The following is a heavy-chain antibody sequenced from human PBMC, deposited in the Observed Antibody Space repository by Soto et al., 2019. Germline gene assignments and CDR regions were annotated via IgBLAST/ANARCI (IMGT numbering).Heavy chain of an antibody. CDR1: GFTFSSYA. D-gene: IGHD1-20*01. V-gene: IGHV3-23*01. CDR3: ESCITGVCYNGLDV. Sequence: PGGSLRLSCAASGFTFSSYAMKWVRQAPGKGLEWVSLIGESGTPTYYADSVKGRFTISRDNSGNTLFLEMYSLRAEDTAVYYSESCITGVCYNGLDVWGQGTMVTVSS. J-gene: IGHJ6*02. CDR2: IGESGTPT.